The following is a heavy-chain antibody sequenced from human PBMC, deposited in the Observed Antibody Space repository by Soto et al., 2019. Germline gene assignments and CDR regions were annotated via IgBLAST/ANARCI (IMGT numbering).Heavy chain of an antibody. CDR2: IIPILGIA. CDR1: GGTFSSYT. V-gene: IGHV1-69*02. J-gene: IGHJ4*02. Sequence: QVQLVQSGAEVKKPGSSVKVSCKASGGTFSSYTISWVRQAPGQGLEWMGRIIPILGIANYAQKFQGRVTITADKSTSTAYMELSSLRSEDTAVYYCARWPLSPDSNWGWGNYWGQGTLVTVSS. CDR3: ARWPLSPDSNWGWGNY. D-gene: IGHD7-27*01.